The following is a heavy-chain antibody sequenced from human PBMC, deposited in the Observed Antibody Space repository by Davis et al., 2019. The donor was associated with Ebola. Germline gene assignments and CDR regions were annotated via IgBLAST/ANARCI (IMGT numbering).Heavy chain of an antibody. D-gene: IGHD3-3*01. J-gene: IGHJ4*02. CDR3: AGSDFWSGRFDY. V-gene: IGHV3-30*04. CDR2: VSYDGRHK. Sequence: LSLTCAASGFTFSLLAMHWVRHAPGKGLEWVAVVSYDGRHKYYAESVKGRFPISRDNSRNTPFLQMNSLRAEDTAVYYCAGSDFWSGRFDYWGQGTLVTVSS. CDR1: GFTFSLLA.